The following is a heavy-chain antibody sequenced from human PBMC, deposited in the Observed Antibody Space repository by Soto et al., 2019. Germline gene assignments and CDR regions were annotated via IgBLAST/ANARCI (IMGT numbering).Heavy chain of an antibody. V-gene: IGHV1-3*04. CDR3: ARGERLYYVYYGMDV. CDR1: GYNFSTYA. J-gene: IGHJ6*02. CDR2: INTGNGNT. Sequence: QVQLVQSGAEVKKPGASVKVSCKASGYNFSTYALLWVRQAPGQGLEWMGWINTGNGNTKYSQKFQGRVTMTRDTSASTAFLELSSLKSEDTAVYYCARGERLYYVYYGMDVWGQGSTVTVSS. D-gene: IGHD3-3*01.